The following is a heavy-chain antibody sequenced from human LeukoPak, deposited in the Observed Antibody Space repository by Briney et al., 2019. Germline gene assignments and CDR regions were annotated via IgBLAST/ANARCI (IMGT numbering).Heavy chain of an antibody. J-gene: IGHJ5*02. CDR3: ARHYLVGDWFDP. Sequence: SETLSLTCTVSGGSISTYYWSWIRQPPGKGLEWIGYIYYSGSTNYNPSLKSRVTISVDTSKNQFSLKLSSVTAADTAVYYCARHYLVGDWFDPWGQGTLVTVSS. D-gene: IGHD2-15*01. CDR1: GGSISTYY. V-gene: IGHV4-59*08. CDR2: IYYSGST.